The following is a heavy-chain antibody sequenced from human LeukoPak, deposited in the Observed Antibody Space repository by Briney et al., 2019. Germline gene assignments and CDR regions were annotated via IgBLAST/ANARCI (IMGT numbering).Heavy chain of an antibody. CDR1: GFTFSSYA. D-gene: IGHD2-15*01. CDR2: ISGSGGST. Sequence: GGSLRLSCAASGFTFSSYALSWVRQAQGKGLEWVSVISGSGGSTYYEDSVKGRFTTSRENSKKRLYLQMNSIRAEVTAVYYCAKRRGYSSGGSCFPTSYYFDYWGQGTLVTVSS. V-gene: IGHV3-23*01. CDR3: AKRRGYSSGGSCFPTSYYFDY. J-gene: IGHJ4*02.